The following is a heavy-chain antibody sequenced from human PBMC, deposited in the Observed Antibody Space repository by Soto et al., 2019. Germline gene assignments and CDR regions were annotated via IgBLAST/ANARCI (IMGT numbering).Heavy chain of an antibody. J-gene: IGHJ5*02. V-gene: IGHV4-34*01. CDR3: ARDSYCSSTSCYNWFDP. CDR1: GGSFSGYY. D-gene: IGHD2-2*01. Sequence: SETLSLTCAVYGGSFSGYYWSWIRQPPGKGLEWIGEINHSGSTNYNPSLKSRVTISVDTSKNQFSLKLSSVTAADTAVYYCARDSYCSSTSCYNWFDPWGQGTLVTVSS. CDR2: INHSGST.